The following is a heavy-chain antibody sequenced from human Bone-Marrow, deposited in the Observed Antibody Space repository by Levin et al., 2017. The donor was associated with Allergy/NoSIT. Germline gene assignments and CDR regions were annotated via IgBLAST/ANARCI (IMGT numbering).Heavy chain of an antibody. CDR1: GFNFRNYW. CDR2: IKQDGSEK. Sequence: GESLKISCIASGFNFRNYWMSWVRQAPGKGLVWVANIKQDGSEKYYVDSVKGRFNISRDNAKNSLYLQMNSLRAEDTAVYYCARGGHFDSMADLWGQGTLVTVSS. J-gene: IGHJ5*02. V-gene: IGHV3-7*01. D-gene: IGHD3-22*01. CDR3: ARGGHFDSMADL.